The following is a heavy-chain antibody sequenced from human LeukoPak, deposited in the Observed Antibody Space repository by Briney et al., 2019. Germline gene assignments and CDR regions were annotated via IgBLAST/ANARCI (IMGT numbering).Heavy chain of an antibody. J-gene: IGHJ4*02. CDR3: AKVTAVASTGALDY. D-gene: IGHD6-19*01. V-gene: IGHV3-74*01. CDR1: GFTFSSYW. CDR2: INSDGSST. Sequence: GGSLRLSCAASGFTFSSYWMRWVREAPGKGLVWVSRINSDGSSTTYADSVKGRFTISRDNAKNTLYLQMNSLRADDTAVYYCAKVTAVASTGALDYWGQGTLVTVSS.